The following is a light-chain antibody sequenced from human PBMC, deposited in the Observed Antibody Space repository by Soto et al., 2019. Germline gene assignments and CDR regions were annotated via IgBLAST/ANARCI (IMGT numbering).Light chain of an antibody. V-gene: IGKV3-20*01. Sequence: EIVVTQSPGTLSLSPGERATLSCRASQSVSSSYLAWYQQKPGQAPRLLIYGASSRATGIPDRFSGSGSGTDFTLTISRLEPEDFAVYYCQQYGSSPRETFGQGTRWIS. CDR2: GAS. CDR1: QSVSSSY. J-gene: IGKJ1*01. CDR3: QQYGSSPRET.